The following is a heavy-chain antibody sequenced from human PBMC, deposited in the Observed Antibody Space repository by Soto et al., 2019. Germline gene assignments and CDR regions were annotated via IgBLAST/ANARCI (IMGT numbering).Heavy chain of an antibody. J-gene: IGHJ6*02. Sequence: ASVKVSCKASGHTFTSYGISWVRQAPGQGLEWMGWISAYNGNTNYAQKLQGRVTMTTDTSTSTAYMELRSLRSDDTAVYYCARVCGGSCYPYYYYYGMDVWGQGTTVTVSS. CDR1: GHTFTSYG. D-gene: IGHD2-15*01. CDR2: ISAYNGNT. V-gene: IGHV1-18*01. CDR3: ARVCGGSCYPYYYYYGMDV.